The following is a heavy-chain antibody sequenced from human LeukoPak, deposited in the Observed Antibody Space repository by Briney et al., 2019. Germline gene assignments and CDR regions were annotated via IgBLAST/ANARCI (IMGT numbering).Heavy chain of an antibody. Sequence: SGGSLRLSCAASGFTVSNSYMAWVRQAPGKGLEWVSFIYNSGTTTHPDSVKGRFTISRDNSKNTLYLQMNTLGDDDTALYYCARGGDPGGFGYWGQGALVTVSS. J-gene: IGHJ4*02. CDR3: ARGGDPGGFGY. CDR2: IYNSGTT. V-gene: IGHV3-53*01. CDR1: GFTVSNSY. D-gene: IGHD3-16*01.